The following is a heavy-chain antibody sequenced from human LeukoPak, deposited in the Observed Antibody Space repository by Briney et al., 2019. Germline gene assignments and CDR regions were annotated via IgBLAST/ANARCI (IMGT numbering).Heavy chain of an antibody. CDR1: GGTYSSYA. D-gene: IGHD2-8*01. V-gene: IGHV1-69*05. CDR3: ASVGGDCTNGVCYGSYYYYMDV. J-gene: IGHJ6*03. CDR2: IIPIFGTA. Sequence: GAPVKVSCKASGGTYSSYAISWVRQAPGQGLEWMGGIIPIFGTANYAQKFQGRVTITTDESTSTAYMELSSLRCEDTAVYYCASVGGDCTNGVCYGSYYYYMDVWGKGTTVTVSS.